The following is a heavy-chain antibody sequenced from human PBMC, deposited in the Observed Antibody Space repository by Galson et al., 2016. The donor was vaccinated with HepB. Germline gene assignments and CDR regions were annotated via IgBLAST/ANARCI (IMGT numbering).Heavy chain of an antibody. V-gene: IGHV3-74*01. CDR3: ARETSYTSSVFDN. J-gene: IGHJ4*02. CDR2: INSDGTII. Sequence: SLRLSCAASGFSFSNYWMHWVRQAPGKGLVWVSRINSDGTIINYADSVKGRVTISRDNAKNTLFFQMNSLRADDTAVYYCARETSYTSSVFDNWGQGTLVTVSS. CDR1: GFSFSNYW. D-gene: IGHD6-6*01.